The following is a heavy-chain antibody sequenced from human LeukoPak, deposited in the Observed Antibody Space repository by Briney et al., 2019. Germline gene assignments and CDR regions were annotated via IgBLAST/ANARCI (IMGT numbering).Heavy chain of an antibody. Sequence: SGGSLRLSCAASGFTFSSYAMSWVRQPPGKGLEWIGEINHSGSTNYNLSLQSRVTISADTSKNQFSLNLRSVIAADTAVYYCTRGLRLGYCSGGSCYYWFDLWGQGTRVTVSS. D-gene: IGHD2-15*01. V-gene: IGHV4-34*01. CDR2: INHSGST. J-gene: IGHJ5*02. CDR3: TRGLRLGYCSGGSCYYWFDL. CDR1: GFTFSSYA.